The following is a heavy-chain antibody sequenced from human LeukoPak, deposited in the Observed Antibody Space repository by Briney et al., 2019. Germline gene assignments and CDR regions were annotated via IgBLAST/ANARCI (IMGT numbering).Heavy chain of an antibody. Sequence: GESLKISCKGSGYRFASYWINWVRQLPGKGLEWMGRFDPSDSYTKYSPSFQGHVTFSVDTSISTAYLQWSSLTASDTAMYYCAKGGLDPWGQGTLVTVSS. D-gene: IGHD3-16*01. J-gene: IGHJ5*02. CDR3: AKGGLDP. CDR1: GYRFASYW. CDR2: FDPSDSYT. V-gene: IGHV5-10-1*01.